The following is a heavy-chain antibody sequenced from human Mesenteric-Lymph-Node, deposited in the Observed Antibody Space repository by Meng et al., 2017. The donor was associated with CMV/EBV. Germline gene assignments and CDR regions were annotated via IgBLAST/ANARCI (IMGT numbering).Heavy chain of an antibody. D-gene: IGHD1-26*01. J-gene: IGHJ4*02. V-gene: IGHV4-4*02. CDR1: GGSIITADW. Sequence: CTVSGGSIITADWWNWLRQPPGKGLEWIGEIYDTGSNNYNPSLKSRVTISVDKSKNQFSLALSSVTAADTAMYYCARDRGGAGYVDYWGQGALVTVSS. CDR3: ARDRGGAGYVDY. CDR2: IYDTGSN.